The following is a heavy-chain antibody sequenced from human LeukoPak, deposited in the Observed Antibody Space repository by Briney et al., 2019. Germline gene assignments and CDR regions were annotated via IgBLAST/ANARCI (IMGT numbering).Heavy chain of an antibody. D-gene: IGHD3-10*01. J-gene: IGHJ4*02. Sequence: GGSLRLSCAASGFTFSSYWMHWVRQAPGKGLVWVSRIKSDGSSTTYADSVKGRFTISRDSAKNTLYLQMNSLRAEDTAVYYCATNYYGSGPDHWGQGTLVTVSS. CDR3: ATNYYGSGPDH. V-gene: IGHV3-74*01. CDR1: GFTFSSYW. CDR2: IKSDGSST.